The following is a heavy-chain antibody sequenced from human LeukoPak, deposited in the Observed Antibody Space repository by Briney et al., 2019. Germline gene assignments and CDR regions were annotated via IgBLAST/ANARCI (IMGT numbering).Heavy chain of an antibody. CDR1: GGSFSGYY. D-gene: IGHD3-22*01. Sequence: SETLSLTCAVYGGSFSGYYWSWIRQPPGKGLEWIGEINHSGSTNYNPSLKSRVTISVDTSKNQFSLKLSSVTAADTAVYYCAREARDSSGYYGDAFDIWGQGTMVTVSS. J-gene: IGHJ3*02. CDR3: AREARDSSGYYGDAFDI. CDR2: INHSGST. V-gene: IGHV4-34*01.